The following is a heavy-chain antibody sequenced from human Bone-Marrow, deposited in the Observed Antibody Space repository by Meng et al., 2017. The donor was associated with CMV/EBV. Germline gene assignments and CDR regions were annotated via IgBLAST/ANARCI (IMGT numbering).Heavy chain of an antibody. D-gene: IGHD1-1*01. CDR2: IVVGSGNT. CDR1: GFTFTSSA. J-gene: IGHJ5*02. V-gene: IGHV1-58*01. CDR3: ASARLAGNYNWFDP. Sequence: SVKVSCKASGFTFTSSAVQWVRQARGQRLEWIGWIVVGSGNTNYAQKFQERVTITRDMSTSTVYMELSSLRSEDTAVYYCASARLAGNYNWFDPWGQGTLVTGYS.